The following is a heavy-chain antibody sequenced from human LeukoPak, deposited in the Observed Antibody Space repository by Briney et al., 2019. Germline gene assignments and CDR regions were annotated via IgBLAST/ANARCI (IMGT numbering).Heavy chain of an antibody. V-gene: IGHV1-18*04. CDR3: AREGGGYGGYDY. D-gene: IGHD2-15*01. CDR1: GYTFTGYY. Sequence: GASVKVSCKASGYTFTGYYMHWVRQAPGQGLEWMGWISGYNGNTHYAQKLQDRVTMTTDTSTTTANMELRSLRSDDTAVYYCAREGGGYGGYDYWGQGTLVTVSS. J-gene: IGHJ4*02. CDR2: ISGYNGNT.